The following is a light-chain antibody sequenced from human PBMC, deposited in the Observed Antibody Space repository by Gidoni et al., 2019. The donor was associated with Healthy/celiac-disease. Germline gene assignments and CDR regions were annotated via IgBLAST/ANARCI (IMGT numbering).Light chain of an antibody. V-gene: IGKV3D-20*01. CDR2: DAS. Sequence: EIVLTQSPATLSLSPGERATLSCGARQSVSSSYLAWYQQKPGLAPRLLIYDASSRYTGIPDRFSGSWSGTDFTLTFSRLEPEDFAVYYCQQYGSSPWTFGQGTKVEIK. CDR3: QQYGSSPWT. J-gene: IGKJ1*01. CDR1: QSVSSSY.